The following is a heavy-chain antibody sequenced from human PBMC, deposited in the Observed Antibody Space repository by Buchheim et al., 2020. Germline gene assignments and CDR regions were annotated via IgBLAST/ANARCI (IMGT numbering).Heavy chain of an antibody. Sequence: EVQLVESGGGLVQPGGSLRLSCAASGFTFSSYWMHWVRQAPGKGLVWVSRINSDGSSTSYADSVKGRFTISRDNATNTLYLQMNSLRAEDTAVYYCARSTYDILTGIPDRLALDYWGQGTL. V-gene: IGHV3-74*01. CDR3: ARSTYDILTGIPDRLALDY. J-gene: IGHJ4*02. CDR1: GFTFSSYW. D-gene: IGHD3-9*01. CDR2: INSDGSST.